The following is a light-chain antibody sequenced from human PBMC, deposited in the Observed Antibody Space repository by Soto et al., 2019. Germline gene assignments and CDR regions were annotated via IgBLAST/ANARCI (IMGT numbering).Light chain of an antibody. CDR2: TAS. V-gene: IGKV1-5*03. CDR1: QDIDNW. J-gene: IGKJ1*01. Sequence: DIQMTQSPSTLSASVGDRVTITCRASQDIDNWLAWYQQKPGKVPRLLIYTASTLESRVPSRFSGSGTGTEFTLTISSLQPDDFAPYYCLQYNSYSRGTFGQGTLVDIK. CDR3: LQYNSYSRGT.